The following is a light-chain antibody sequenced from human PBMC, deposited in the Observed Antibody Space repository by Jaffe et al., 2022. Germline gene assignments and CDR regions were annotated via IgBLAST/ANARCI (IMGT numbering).Light chain of an antibody. Sequence: EIVMTQSPATLSVSPGERATLSCRASQSVSSNFAWYQQKPGQAPRLLIYGASTRATGIPARFSGSGSGTEFTLTISSLQSEDFAVYYCQQYNKGPLTFGGGTKVEIK. CDR3: QQYNKGPLT. J-gene: IGKJ4*01. CDR1: QSVSSN. CDR2: GAS. V-gene: IGKV3-15*01.